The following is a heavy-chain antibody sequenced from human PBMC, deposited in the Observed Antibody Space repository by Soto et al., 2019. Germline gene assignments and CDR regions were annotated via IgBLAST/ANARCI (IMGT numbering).Heavy chain of an antibody. Sequence: QVQLQESGPGLVKPSQTLSLTCTVSGGSISSGDYYWSWIRQPPGKGMEWVGYIYYSGSTYYNPSRKSRVTIAVDTSKNQFSLKLSSVTAADTAVYYGASNIYGDTFYDYWGQGTLFTVSS. CDR3: ASNIYGDTFYDY. CDR1: GGSISSGDYY. J-gene: IGHJ4*02. CDR2: IYYSGST. D-gene: IGHD5-18*01. V-gene: IGHV4-30-4*01.